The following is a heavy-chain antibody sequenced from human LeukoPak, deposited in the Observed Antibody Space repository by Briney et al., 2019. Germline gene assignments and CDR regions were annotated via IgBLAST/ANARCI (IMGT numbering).Heavy chain of an antibody. CDR1: GFIYSSFW. CDR3: ARGYGSYQDY. J-gene: IGHJ4*02. D-gene: IGHD1-26*01. Sequence: QRGVSVRLSCAASGFIYSSFWMQWVRQAPGKGLVWVSRLNNDGCSANYADSVKGRFTISRDNAKNTLYLQMNSLRAEDTAVYYCARGYGSYQDYWGQGTLVTVSS. CDR2: LNNDGCSA. V-gene: IGHV3-74*01.